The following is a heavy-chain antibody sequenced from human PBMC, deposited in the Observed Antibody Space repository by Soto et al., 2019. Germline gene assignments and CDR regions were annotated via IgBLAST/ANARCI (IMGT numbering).Heavy chain of an antibody. CDR1: GGSFSGYY. CDR2: INHSGST. CDR3: ARGGLQDIVVVPAAIRVNWFDP. Sequence: SETLSLTCAVYGGSFSGYYWSWIRQPPGKGLEWIGEINHSGSTNYNPSLKSRVTISVDTSKNQFSLKLSSVTAADTAVYYCARGGLQDIVVVPAAIRVNWFDPWGQGTLVTVSS. D-gene: IGHD2-2*02. V-gene: IGHV4-34*01. J-gene: IGHJ5*02.